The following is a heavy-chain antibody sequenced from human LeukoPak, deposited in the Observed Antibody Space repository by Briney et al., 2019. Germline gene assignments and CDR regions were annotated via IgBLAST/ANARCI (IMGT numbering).Heavy chain of an antibody. V-gene: IGHV4-39*01. Sequence: PSETLSLTCTVSGGSISSSSYYWGRIRQPPGKGLEWIGSIYYSGSTYYNPSLKSRVTISVDTSKNQFSLKLSSVTAADTAVYYCASPLLWFGELRQNYYYYMDVRGKGTTVTVSS. D-gene: IGHD3-10*01. J-gene: IGHJ6*03. CDR2: IYYSGST. CDR3: ASPLLWFGELRQNYYYYMDV. CDR1: GGSISSSSYY.